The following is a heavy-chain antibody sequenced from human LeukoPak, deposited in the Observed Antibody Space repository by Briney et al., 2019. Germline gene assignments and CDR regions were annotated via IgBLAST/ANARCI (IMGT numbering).Heavy chain of an antibody. D-gene: IGHD3-3*01. CDR3: ARDKERSGYYYYYYGMDV. V-gene: IGHV3-33*01. CDR2: IRYDGSNK. Sequence: GGSLRLSCAASGFTFSSYGMHWVRQAPGKGLEWVAVIRYDGSNKYYADSVKGRFTISRDNSKNTLYLQMNSLRAEDTAVYYCARDKERSGYYYYYYGMDVWGQGTTVTVSS. J-gene: IGHJ6*02. CDR1: GFTFSSYG.